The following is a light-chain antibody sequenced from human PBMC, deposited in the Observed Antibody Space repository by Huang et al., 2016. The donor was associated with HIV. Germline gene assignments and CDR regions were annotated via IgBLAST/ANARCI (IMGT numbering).Light chain of an antibody. J-gene: IGKJ2*01. Sequence: DIVMTQSPDSLAVSLGERATINCKSSPSLLYNTNNKNYLDWYQQKPGQPTNLIIIWASSRKSGVPNRFSGSWSATDFTLTISSLQAEDVAVYYCQQHYSSPPTFGQGTKLEIK. CDR3: QQHYSSPPT. CDR1: PSLLYNTNNKNY. V-gene: IGKV4-1*01. CDR2: WAS.